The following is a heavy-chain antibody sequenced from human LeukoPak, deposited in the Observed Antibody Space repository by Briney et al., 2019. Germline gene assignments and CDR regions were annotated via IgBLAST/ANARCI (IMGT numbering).Heavy chain of an antibody. Sequence: ASVKVSCKASGNTFNIHWVRQAPGQGLEWMGIIKPSGWTSYAQKFQGRVTVTRDTSTSTVHMGLSGLRSEDTAVYYCARDQEGFDYWGQGTLVTVSS. V-gene: IGHV1-46*02. CDR3: ARDQEGFDY. J-gene: IGHJ4*02. CDR1: GNTFN. CDR2: IKPSGWT.